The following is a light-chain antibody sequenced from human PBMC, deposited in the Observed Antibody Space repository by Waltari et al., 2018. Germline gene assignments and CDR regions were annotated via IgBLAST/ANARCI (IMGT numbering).Light chain of an antibody. V-gene: IGLV1-40*01. Sequence: QSVLTQPPSVSGAPGQRVNISCTGSSSNIGADYDVHWYQQLPGTAPTLLICGNSNRPAGVPDRFAGSKSGTSASLAITGLQAEDEADYYCQSYDRSLSGVVFGGGTKLTVL. CDR2: GNS. CDR1: SSNIGADYD. J-gene: IGLJ2*01. CDR3: QSYDRSLSGVV.